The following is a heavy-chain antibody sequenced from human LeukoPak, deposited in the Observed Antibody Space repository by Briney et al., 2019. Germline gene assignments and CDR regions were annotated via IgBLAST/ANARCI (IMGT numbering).Heavy chain of an antibody. V-gene: IGHV3-23*01. CDR1: GFTFDSYD. D-gene: IGHD6-19*01. Sequence: GGSLRLSCAASGFTFDSYDMTWVRQAPGKGLEWVSSVSGGGEATYYAESMKGRFTISRDNSNDTLYLQMSSLRADDTAVYYCAKKWLGGYFDIWGQGTMVTVSS. J-gene: IGHJ3*02. CDR3: AKKWLGGYFDI. CDR2: VSGGGEAT.